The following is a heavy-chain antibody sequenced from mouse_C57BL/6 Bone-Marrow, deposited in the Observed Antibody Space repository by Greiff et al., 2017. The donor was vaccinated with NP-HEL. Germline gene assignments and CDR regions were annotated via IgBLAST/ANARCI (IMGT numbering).Heavy chain of an antibody. D-gene: IGHD1-1*01. CDR1: GLTFSDYY. CDR2: INYDGIIT. Sequence: EVPGVESEGGLVQPGSSMKLSCTASGLTFSDYYMAWVRQVPEKGLEWVANINYDGIITYYLDSLKSRFLISRENAKNSPDLEKISLKSEDTATYYCARCINTGVAKDWYFDVWGTGTTVTVSS. CDR3: ARCINTGVAKDWYFDV. V-gene: IGHV5-16*01. J-gene: IGHJ1*03.